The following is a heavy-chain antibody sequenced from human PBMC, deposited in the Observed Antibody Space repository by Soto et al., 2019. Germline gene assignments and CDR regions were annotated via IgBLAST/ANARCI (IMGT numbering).Heavy chain of an antibody. CDR2: TRNKVKKYTT. Sequence: EVQVVESGGGLVQPGGSLRLSCAGSGFSIRDHYMDWVRQAPGKGLEWVARTRNKVKKYTTEYAASVKGRFTISRDESKNSVYLQMNSLETEDTAVYYCVRMSAAASNAFDIWGQGTMVTVSS. D-gene: IGHD6-13*01. V-gene: IGHV3-72*01. CDR1: GFSIRDHY. J-gene: IGHJ3*02. CDR3: VRMSAAASNAFDI.